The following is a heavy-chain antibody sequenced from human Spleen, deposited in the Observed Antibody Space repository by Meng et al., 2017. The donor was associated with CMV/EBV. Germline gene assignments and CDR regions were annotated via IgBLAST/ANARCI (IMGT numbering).Heavy chain of an antibody. V-gene: IGHV1-2*02. CDR2: INPDTGGT. J-gene: IGHJ6*02. CDR1: GYTFTGYY. CDR3: ARETRYYYGLDV. Sequence: ASVKVSCKASGYTFTGYYLHWVRQAPGQGLEWMGWINPDTGGTNFAPKFQGRVTLTRDTSISTAYMELSRLRSDDTAVYYCARETRYYYGLDVWGQGTTVTVSS.